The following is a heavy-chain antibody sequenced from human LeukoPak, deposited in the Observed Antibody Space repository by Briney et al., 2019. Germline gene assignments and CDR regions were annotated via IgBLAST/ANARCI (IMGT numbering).Heavy chain of an antibody. V-gene: IGHV3-21*01. CDR3: VRDRYCSSTSCRPDWFDP. Sequence: GGSLRLSCAASGFTFRSYSMNWVRQAPGKGLEWVSAIDPSSTYIYYADSVKGRFTISRDNAKNSLYLQMNSLRAEDTAVYYCVRDRYCSSTSCRPDWFDPWGQGTLVTVSS. D-gene: IGHD2-2*01. CDR1: GFTFRSYS. J-gene: IGHJ5*02. CDR2: IDPSSTYI.